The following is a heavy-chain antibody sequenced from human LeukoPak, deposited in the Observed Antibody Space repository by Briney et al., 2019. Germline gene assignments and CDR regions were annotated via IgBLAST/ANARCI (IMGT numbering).Heavy chain of an antibody. V-gene: IGHV4-34*01. CDR2: INHSGST. Sequence: SETLSLTCAVYGGSFSGYYWSWIRQPPGKGLEWIGEINHSGSTNYNPSLKSRVTISVDTSKNQFSLKLSSVTAADTAVYYCARGSRVLRFLEWLLTFDYWGQGTLVTVSS. D-gene: IGHD3-3*01. CDR1: GGSFSGYY. CDR3: ARGSRVLRFLEWLLTFDY. J-gene: IGHJ4*02.